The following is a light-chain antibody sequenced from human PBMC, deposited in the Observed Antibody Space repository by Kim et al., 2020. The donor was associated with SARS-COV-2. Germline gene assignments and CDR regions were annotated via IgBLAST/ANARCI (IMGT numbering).Light chain of an antibody. CDR1: QSVLYSSNNNNY. V-gene: IGKV4-1*01. J-gene: IGKJ5*01. CDR3: QQYYSTPGIT. CDR2: WAS. Sequence: TINCKSSQSVLYSSNNNNYLAWYQQKPGQPPKLLIYWASTRESGVPDRFSGSGSGTDFTLTISSLQAEDVAVYYCQQYYSTPGITFGQGTRLEIK.